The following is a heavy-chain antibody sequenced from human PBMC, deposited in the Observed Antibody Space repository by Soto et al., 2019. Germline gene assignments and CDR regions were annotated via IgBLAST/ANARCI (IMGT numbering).Heavy chain of an antibody. V-gene: IGHV4-59*01. CDR3: ARREEGAVNHNWFDP. Sequence: QVQLQESGPGLVKPSETLSLTCTVSGGSISSYYWSWIRQPPGKGLEWIGYIYYSGSTNYNPSLKSRVTISVDTSKNQFSLKLSSVTAADTAVYYCARREEGAVNHNWFDPWGQGTLVTVSS. D-gene: IGHD3-16*01. J-gene: IGHJ5*02. CDR2: IYYSGST. CDR1: GGSISSYY.